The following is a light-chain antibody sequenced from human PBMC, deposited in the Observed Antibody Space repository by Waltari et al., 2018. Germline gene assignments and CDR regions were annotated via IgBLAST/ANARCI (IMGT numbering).Light chain of an antibody. Sequence: QSVLTQPPSVSGAPGQRVTISCTGSSSNIGAGYDVHWYQQLPGTAPKLLIYGTSNRPSGVPDRFSGSKSGTSASLAISGLQAEDEADYYCQSYDSSLSGCVFGTGTTVTVL. V-gene: IGLV1-40*01. J-gene: IGLJ1*01. CDR2: GTS. CDR1: SSNIGAGYD. CDR3: QSYDSSLSGCV.